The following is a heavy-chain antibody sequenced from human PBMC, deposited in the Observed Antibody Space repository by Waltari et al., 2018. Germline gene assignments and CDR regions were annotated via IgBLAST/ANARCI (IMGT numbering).Heavy chain of an antibody. D-gene: IGHD3-3*01. CDR2: FDPEDGET. CDR1: GYTLTELS. CDR3: ATARRERIRFLEWLLFDY. V-gene: IGHV1-24*01. Sequence: QVQLVQSGAAVKKPGASGKVSCKVSGYTLTELSMHWVRQAPGKGLGWMGGFDPEDGETIYAQKFQGRVTMTEDTSTDTAYMELSSLRSEDTAVYYCATARRERIRFLEWLLFDYWGQGTLVTVSS. J-gene: IGHJ4*02.